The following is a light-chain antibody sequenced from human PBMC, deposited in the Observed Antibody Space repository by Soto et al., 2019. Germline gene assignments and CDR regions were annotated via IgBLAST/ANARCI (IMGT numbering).Light chain of an antibody. CDR2: EVS. Sequence: QSVLTQPPSASGSPGRSVTISCTGTSSDIGGYKFVSWYQQHPGKAPKLMIYEVSKRPSGVPDRFSGSKSGNTASLTVSGLQADDEADYYCSSYAGSNNVLFGGGTKLTVL. CDR3: SSYAGSNNVL. CDR1: SSDIGGYKF. J-gene: IGLJ2*01. V-gene: IGLV2-8*01.